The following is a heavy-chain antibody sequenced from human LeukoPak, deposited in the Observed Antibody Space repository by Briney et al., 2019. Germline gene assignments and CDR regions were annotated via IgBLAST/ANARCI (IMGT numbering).Heavy chain of an antibody. D-gene: IGHD6-13*01. V-gene: IGHV4-39*07. CDR1: SDSISSSSYY. Sequence: SETLSLTCTESSDSISSSSYYWGWIRQPPGKGLEWIGNIYYSGLTYYNPSLKSRVSLSVDTSKNQFSLKLHSVTAADTAVYYCARVPSTSWNTDYWGQGILVTVSS. CDR3: ARVPSTSWNTDY. J-gene: IGHJ4*02. CDR2: IYYSGLT.